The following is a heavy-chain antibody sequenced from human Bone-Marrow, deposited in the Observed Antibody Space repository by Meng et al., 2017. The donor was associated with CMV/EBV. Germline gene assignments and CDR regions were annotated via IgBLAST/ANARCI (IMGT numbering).Heavy chain of an antibody. CDR1: GGILSNYA. CDR2: VIPISGSP. V-gene: IGHV1-69*05. Sequence: SVKVSCKASGGILSNYAVSWVRQAPGQGLEWLGGVIPISGSPHYPQKFQGKVTMTTDESTGTAYMELSGLTSEDTAVYYCATDKQQLAYFFDYWGQGTLGTVSS. CDR3: ATDKQQLAYFFDY. J-gene: IGHJ4*02. D-gene: IGHD5-12*01.